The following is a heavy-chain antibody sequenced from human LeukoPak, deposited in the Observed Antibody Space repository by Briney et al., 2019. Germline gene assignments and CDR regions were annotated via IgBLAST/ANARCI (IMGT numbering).Heavy chain of an antibody. D-gene: IGHD3-22*01. CDR3: AREGSPYYYDSSGYYYDY. V-gene: IGHV1-69*13. CDR2: IILIFGTA. CDR1: GGTFSSYA. J-gene: IGHJ4*02. Sequence: ASVKVSCKASGGTFSSYAISWVRQAPGQGLEWMGGIILIFGTANYAQKFQGRVTITADESTSTAYMELSSLRSEDTAVYYCAREGSPYYYDSSGYYYDYWGQGTLVTVSS.